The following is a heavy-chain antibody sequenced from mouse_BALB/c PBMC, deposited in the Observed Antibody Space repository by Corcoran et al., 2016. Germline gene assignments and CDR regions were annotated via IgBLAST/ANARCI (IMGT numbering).Heavy chain of an antibody. D-gene: IGHD6-1*01. CDR2: INTYTGEP. V-gene: IGHV9-3-1*01. CDR1: GYTFTNYG. J-gene: IGHJ4*01. Sequence: QIQLVQSGPALKKPGETVKISCKASGYTFTNYGMNWVKQAPGKGLKWMGWINTYTGEPTYADDFKGRFAFSLETSASTAYLQINNLKNEDTATYFCAREPYAMDYWGQGTSVTFSS. CDR3: AREPYAMDY.